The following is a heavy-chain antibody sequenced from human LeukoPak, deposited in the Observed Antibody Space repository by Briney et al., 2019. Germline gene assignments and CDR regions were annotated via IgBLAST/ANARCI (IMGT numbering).Heavy chain of an antibody. V-gene: IGHV1-46*01. CDR3: ARTPGTPIMTTFGVKRPGFDY. CDR2: INPSDGSP. D-gene: IGHD3-16*01. Sequence: ASVKVSCKASGYSFTSYYMHWVRQAPGQGLEWMGVINPSDGSPNYAQKFQGRVTMTRDTSTTTVYMELSSLRSEDTAVYYCARTPGTPIMTTFGVKRPGFDYWGQGTLVTVSS. CDR1: GYSFTSYY. J-gene: IGHJ4*02.